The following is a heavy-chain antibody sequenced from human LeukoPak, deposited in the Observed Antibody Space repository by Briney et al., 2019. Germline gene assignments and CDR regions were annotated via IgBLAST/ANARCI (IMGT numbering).Heavy chain of an antibody. CDR2: ITSSSSYI. V-gene: IGHV3-21*01. CDR3: ARSIAARFRWFDP. D-gene: IGHD6-6*01. CDR1: GFTFSSYN. J-gene: IGHJ5*02. Sequence: GGSLRLSCAASGFTFSSYNMNWVRQAPGKGLEWVSSITSSSSYIYYADSVKGRFTISRDNAKNSLFLQMNSLTAEDTAVYYCARSIAARFRWFDPWGQGTLVTVSS.